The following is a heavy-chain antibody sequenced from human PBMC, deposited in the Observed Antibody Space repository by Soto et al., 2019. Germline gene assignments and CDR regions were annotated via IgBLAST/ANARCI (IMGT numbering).Heavy chain of an antibody. Sequence: ASVKVSCKASGYTLISYDIIWVRRAAGQGLEWMGWMNPNSGDTGFAQKFQGRVTMTRNTSISTAYMQLSSLRSEDTAEYYCARAGFRGRGYYFYMEVCGKGATVTVSS. CDR3: ARAGFRGRGYYFYMEV. D-gene: IGHD3-10*01. J-gene: IGHJ6*03. CDR1: GYTLISYD. CDR2: MNPNSGDT. V-gene: IGHV1-8*01.